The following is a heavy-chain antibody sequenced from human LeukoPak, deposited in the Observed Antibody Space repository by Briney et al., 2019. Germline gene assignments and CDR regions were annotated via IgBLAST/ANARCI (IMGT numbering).Heavy chain of an antibody. D-gene: IGHD3-9*01. CDR2: ISYDGSNK. CDR3: AKGTHVRLRYFDWLLLV. J-gene: IGHJ4*02. V-gene: IGHV3-30*04. Sequence: PGRSLRLSCAASGFTFSTYAMHWVRQAPGKGLEWVAVISYDGSNKYYADSVKGRFTISRDNSKNTLYLQMNSLRAEDTAVYYCAKGTHVRLRYFDWLLLVWGQGTLVTVSS. CDR1: GFTFSTYA.